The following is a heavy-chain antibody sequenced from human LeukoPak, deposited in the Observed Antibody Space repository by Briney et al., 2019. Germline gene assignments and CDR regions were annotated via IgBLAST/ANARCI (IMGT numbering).Heavy chain of an antibody. J-gene: IGHJ3*02. CDR1: GFTVSSNY. Sequence: GGSLRLSCAASGFTVSSNYMSWVRQAPGKGLEWVSVIYSGGSTYYADPVKGRFTISRDNSKNTLYLQMNSLRAEDTAVYYCARADYGGSSDAFDIWGQGTMVTVSS. CDR2: IYSGGST. V-gene: IGHV3-66*02. D-gene: IGHD4-23*01. CDR3: ARADYGGSSDAFDI.